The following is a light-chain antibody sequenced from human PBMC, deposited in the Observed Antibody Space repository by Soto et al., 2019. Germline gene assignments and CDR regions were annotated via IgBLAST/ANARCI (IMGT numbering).Light chain of an antibody. Sequence: VLTRSPGTLSLSPVERSTLSCRASQSVSSKLAWYQQKPGQAPRLLIYGASNRATGIPDRFSGSGSGTDFTLTISRLEPDDFAVYYCQQYGRSGTFGQGTKVDI. CDR3: QQYGRSGT. V-gene: IGKV3-20*01. CDR1: QSVSSK. J-gene: IGKJ1*01. CDR2: GAS.